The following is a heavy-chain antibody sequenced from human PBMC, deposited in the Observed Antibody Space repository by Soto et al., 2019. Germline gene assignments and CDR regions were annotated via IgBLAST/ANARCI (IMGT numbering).Heavy chain of an antibody. CDR3: ARGASMVRGVILDAFDI. Sequence: QVQLVQSGAEVKKPGASVKVSCKASGYTFTSYAMHWVRQAPGQRLEWMGWINAGNGNTKYSQKFQGRVTITRDTSASTAYMELSSLRSADTAVYYCARGASMVRGVILDAFDIWGQGTMVTVSS. CDR2: INAGNGNT. CDR1: GYTFTSYA. V-gene: IGHV1-3*01. D-gene: IGHD3-10*01. J-gene: IGHJ3*02.